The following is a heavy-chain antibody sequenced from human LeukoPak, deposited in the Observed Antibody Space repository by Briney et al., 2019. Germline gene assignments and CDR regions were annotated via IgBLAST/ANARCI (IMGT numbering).Heavy chain of an antibody. D-gene: IGHD3-22*01. J-gene: IGHJ4*02. CDR2: ISYDGSNK. CDR1: GFTFSSYA. V-gene: IGHV3-30-3*01. Sequence: PGGSLRLSCAASGFTFSSYAMHWVRQAPGKGLEWVAVISYDGSNKYYADSVKGRFTISRDNAKNSLYLQMNSLRAEDTAVYYCARDPYYYDSSGYIYDYWGQGTLVTVSS. CDR3: ARDPYYYDSSGYIYDY.